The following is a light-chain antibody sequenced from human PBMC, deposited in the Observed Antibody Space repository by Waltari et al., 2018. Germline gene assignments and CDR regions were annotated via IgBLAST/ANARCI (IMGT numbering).Light chain of an antibody. CDR1: ILGNKY. V-gene: IGLV3-1*01. J-gene: IGLJ3*02. CDR3: QALGTGAWV. CDR2: QDT. Sequence: SYELTQPPSVSVSPGQTASITCSGDILGNKYASWYQQKPGQSPLLVIYQDTKRPSEIPERCSGSKSANASTLTITGTQAMDEADYYCQALGTGAWVFGGWTKLTVL.